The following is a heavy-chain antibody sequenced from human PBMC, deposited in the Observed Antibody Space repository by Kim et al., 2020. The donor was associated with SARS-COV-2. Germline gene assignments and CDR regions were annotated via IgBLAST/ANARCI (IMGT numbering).Heavy chain of an antibody. V-gene: IGHV3-43*02. CDR3: VRGQQWLIKN. CDR2: ISRDGGEI. D-gene: IGHD6-19*01. J-gene: IGHJ4*02. CDR1: GFTFDDYA. Sequence: GGSLRLSCAASGFTFDDYAIQWVRQVPGKGLEWVSLISRDGGEIKYADSVKGRFTISRDNSKKSGYLQMHSLRSEDTALYYCVRGQQWLIKNWGQGTQVTVSA.